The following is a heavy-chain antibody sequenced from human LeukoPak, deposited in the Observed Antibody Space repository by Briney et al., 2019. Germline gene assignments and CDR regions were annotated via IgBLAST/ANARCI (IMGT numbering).Heavy chain of an antibody. CDR2: INPSGSP. CDR1: GDSFSRYY. D-gene: IGHD2/OR15-2a*01. J-gene: IGHJ6*03. V-gene: IGHV4-34*01. CDR3: ASVRHDPLEYYYYIDV. Sequence: SETLSLTCAVSGDSFSRYYWTWIRQSPGKGLEWLGEINPSGSPDYNPSLKSRATISVDTSKNQFSLRLASVTAADTAVYYCASVRHDPLEYYYYIDVWGKGTTVTVSS.